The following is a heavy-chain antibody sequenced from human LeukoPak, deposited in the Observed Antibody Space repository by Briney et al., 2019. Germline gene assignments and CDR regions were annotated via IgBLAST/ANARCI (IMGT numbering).Heavy chain of an antibody. CDR3: ARARYYYGSGSQNRIDY. CDR2: INSDGSST. V-gene: IGHV3-74*01. D-gene: IGHD3-10*01. Sequence: PGGSLRLSCAASGFTFSSYWMHWVRQAPGKGLVWVSRINSDGSSTSYADSVKGRFTISRDNAKNTLYLQMNSLRAEDTAVYYCARARYYYGSGSQNRIDYWGQGTPVTVSS. J-gene: IGHJ4*02. CDR1: GFTFSSYW.